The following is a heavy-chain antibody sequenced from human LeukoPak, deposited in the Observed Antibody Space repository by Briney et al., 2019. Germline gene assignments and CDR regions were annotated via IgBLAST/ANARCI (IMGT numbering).Heavy chain of an antibody. CDR1: GGSISSYY. Sequence: SETLSLTCTVSGGSISSYYWSWIRQPPGKGLEWIGYIYYSGSTNYNPSLKSQVTISVDTSKNQFSLKLSSVTAADTAVYYCARRIGYGDYPWFDPWGQGTLVTVSS. V-gene: IGHV4-59*08. CDR2: IYYSGST. CDR3: ARRIGYGDYPWFDP. J-gene: IGHJ5*02. D-gene: IGHD4-17*01.